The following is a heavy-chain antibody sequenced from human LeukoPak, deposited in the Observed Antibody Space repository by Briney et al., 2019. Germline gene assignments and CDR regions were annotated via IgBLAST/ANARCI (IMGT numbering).Heavy chain of an antibody. CDR1: GFTFDSYA. Sequence: GGSLSLSCAASGFTFDSYAMTWVRQAPRKGLEWVSSISGGGGITNYADSVKGRFTISRDNSKYTLFLQMNSLRAEDTAVYYCAKYGVDCSSTSCYPLYYMDVWGKGTTVTVSS. CDR2: ISGGGGIT. V-gene: IGHV3-23*01. J-gene: IGHJ6*03. D-gene: IGHD2-2*01. CDR3: AKYGVDCSSTSCYPLYYMDV.